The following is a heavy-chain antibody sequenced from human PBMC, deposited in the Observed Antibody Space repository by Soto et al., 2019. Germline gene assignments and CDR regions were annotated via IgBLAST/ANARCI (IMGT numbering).Heavy chain of an antibody. D-gene: IGHD3-3*01. J-gene: IGHJ6*02. CDR2: IYSGGST. CDR1: GFTVSSNY. Sequence: PGGSLRLSCAASGFTVSSNYMSWVRQAPGKGLEWVSLIYSGGSTYYADSVKGRFTISRDNSKNTLYLQMNSLRAEDTAVYYCAREPPYYDFRLAVWGQGTTVTVSS. CDR3: AREPPYYDFRLAV. V-gene: IGHV3-66*01.